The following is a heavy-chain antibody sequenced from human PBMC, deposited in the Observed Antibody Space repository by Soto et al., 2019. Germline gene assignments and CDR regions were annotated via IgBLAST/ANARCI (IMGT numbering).Heavy chain of an antibody. CDR3: ARAGPYSSGWPYGMDV. J-gene: IGHJ6*02. CDR2: INAGNGNT. Sequence: ASVKVSCKASGYTFHSYAMHWVRQAPGQRLEWMGWINAGNGNTKYSQKFQGRVTITRDTSASTAYMELSSLRSEDTAVYYCARAGPYSSGWPYGMDVWGQGTTVTV. CDR1: GYTFHSYA. V-gene: IGHV1-3*01. D-gene: IGHD6-19*01.